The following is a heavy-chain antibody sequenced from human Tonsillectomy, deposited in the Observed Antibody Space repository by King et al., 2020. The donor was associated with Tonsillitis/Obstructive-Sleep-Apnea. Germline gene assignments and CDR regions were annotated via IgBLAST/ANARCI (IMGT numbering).Heavy chain of an antibody. CDR1: GGSISSYY. V-gene: IGHV4-59*01. CDR2: IYYSGST. J-gene: IGHJ6*03. CDR3: ARGVTAMDSYYYYYYYMDV. Sequence: VQLQESGPGLVKPSETLSLTCTVSGGSISSYYWSWFRQPPGKGLEWIGYIYYSGSTNYNPSLKSRVTISVDTSKNQFSLKLSSVTAADTAVYYWARGVTAMDSYYYYYYYMDVWGKGTTVTVSS. D-gene: IGHD5-18*01.